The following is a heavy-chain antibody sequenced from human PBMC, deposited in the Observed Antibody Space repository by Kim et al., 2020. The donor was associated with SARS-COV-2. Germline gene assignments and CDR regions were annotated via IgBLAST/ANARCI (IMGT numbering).Heavy chain of an antibody. CDR3: ARDVGGKWRRTTYYQYYGMHV. CDR2: ISGDGGST. D-gene: IGHD1-26*01. CDR1: GFTFDDYA. V-gene: IGHV3-43*02. J-gene: IGHJ6*02. Sequence: GGSLRLSCAASGFTFDDYAMHWVRQAPGKGLAWVSLISGDGGSTYNADSVKGRFTISRDKRKNSLYLQMNSLTTEDTALYYCARDVGGKWRRTTYYQYYGMHVWGQGNTVSVS.